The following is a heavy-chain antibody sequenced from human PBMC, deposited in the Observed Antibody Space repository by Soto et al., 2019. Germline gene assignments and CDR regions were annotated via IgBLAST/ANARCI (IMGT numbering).Heavy chain of an antibody. Sequence: SSVKVSCKASGGTFSSYAISWVRQAPGQGLEWMGGIIPIFGTANYAQKFQGRVTITADKSTSTAYMELSSLRSEDTAVYYCARDLSIAALRGGRFDSWGQGTLGTVSS. CDR3: ARDLSIAALRGGRFDS. CDR1: GGTFSSYA. CDR2: IIPIFGTA. D-gene: IGHD6-6*01. V-gene: IGHV1-69*06. J-gene: IGHJ5*01.